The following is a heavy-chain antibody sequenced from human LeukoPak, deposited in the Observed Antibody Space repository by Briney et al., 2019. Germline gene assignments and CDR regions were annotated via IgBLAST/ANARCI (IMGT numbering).Heavy chain of an antibody. Sequence: GGSLRLSCAASGFTFDDYGMSWVRQAPGKGLEWVSLISWDGGSTYYADSVKGRFTISRDNSKNSLYLQMNSLRTEDTALYYCAKDFSDYYFDYWGQGTLVTVSS. J-gene: IGHJ4*02. CDR2: ISWDGGST. CDR3: AKDFSDYYFDY. CDR1: GFTFDDYG. D-gene: IGHD3/OR15-3a*01. V-gene: IGHV3-43*01.